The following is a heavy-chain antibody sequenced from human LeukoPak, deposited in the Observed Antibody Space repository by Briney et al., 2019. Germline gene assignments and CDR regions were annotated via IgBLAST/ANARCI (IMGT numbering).Heavy chain of an antibody. CDR2: ISGSSGLT. Sequence: GGSLRLSCAASGFTFSNYAMSWVRQAPGRGLEWVSAISGSSGLTYYADSVTGWFTISRDNSKNTLFLQMNSLRAEETAVYYCARRGESASYGDYRFDYWGQGTLVTVSS. D-gene: IGHD4-17*01. CDR3: ARRGESASYGDYRFDY. J-gene: IGHJ4*02. CDR1: GFTFSNYA. V-gene: IGHV3-23*01.